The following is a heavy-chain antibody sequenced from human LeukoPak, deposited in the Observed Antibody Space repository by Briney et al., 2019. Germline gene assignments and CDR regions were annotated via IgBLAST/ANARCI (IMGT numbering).Heavy chain of an antibody. D-gene: IGHD2-21*02. J-gene: IGHJ2*01. CDR2: IYYSGST. CDR1: GGSISSYY. CDR3: ARSVWGGDCPPHYCYIDL. Sequence: PSETLSLTCTVSGGSISSYYWSWIRQPPGKGLEWIGYIYYSGSTNYNPSLKSRVTISVDTSKNQFSLKLSSVTAADTAVYYCARSVWGGDCPPHYCYIDLCGRGTLVTVSS. V-gene: IGHV4-59*01.